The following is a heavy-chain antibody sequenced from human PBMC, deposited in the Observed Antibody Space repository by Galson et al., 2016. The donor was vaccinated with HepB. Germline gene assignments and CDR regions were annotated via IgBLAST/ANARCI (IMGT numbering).Heavy chain of an antibody. J-gene: IGHJ4*02. Sequence: SLRLSCAASGFTFSQRGMHWVRQAPGKGLEWVAADSMDGRRKFYADSVKGRFTISRDNSNNMLFLQMNSLRADDTAVYYCAKRHEYCPPVGCSVDDWGQGTLVSVSS. CDR2: DSMDGRRK. CDR1: GFTFSQRG. CDR3: AKRHEYCPPVGCSVDD. V-gene: IGHV3-30*18. D-gene: IGHD2/OR15-2a*01.